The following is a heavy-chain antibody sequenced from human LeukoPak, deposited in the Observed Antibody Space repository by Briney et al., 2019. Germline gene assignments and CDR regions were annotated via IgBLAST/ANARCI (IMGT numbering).Heavy chain of an antibody. D-gene: IGHD5-12*01. Sequence: GGSLRLSCAATGFTFRKHWMSWVRQTVGKGLECVAKIREDGNEKHYVDSVKGRFTISRDNAKNSLYLQMNSLRAEDTAVYYCAKDRQYFLRSPPDYWGQGTLVTVSS. V-gene: IGHV3-7*01. CDR2: IREDGNEK. J-gene: IGHJ4*02. CDR1: GFTFRKHW. CDR3: AKDRQYFLRSPPDY.